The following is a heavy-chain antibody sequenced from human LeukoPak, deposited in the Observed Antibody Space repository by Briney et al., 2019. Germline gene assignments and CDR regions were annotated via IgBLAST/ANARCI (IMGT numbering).Heavy chain of an antibody. J-gene: IGHJ4*02. Sequence: GGSLRLSCAASGFTFSSYAMNWVRQAPGKGLEWVSAISGSDGSSYYADSVKGRFTISRDNSKNTLYLQMNSLRPEDTAVYYCAKDPRSLGYRTSSSCPYFDYWGQGTLVTVSS. CDR1: GFTFSSYA. D-gene: IGHD2-2*01. CDR2: ISGSDGSS. CDR3: AKDPRSLGYRTSSSCPYFDY. V-gene: IGHV3-23*01.